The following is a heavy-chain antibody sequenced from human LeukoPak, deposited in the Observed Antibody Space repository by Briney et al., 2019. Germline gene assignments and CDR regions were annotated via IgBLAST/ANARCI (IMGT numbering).Heavy chain of an antibody. J-gene: IGHJ4*02. D-gene: IGHD4-23*01. CDR3: AKAVDYGGNSDNY. Sequence: GGSLRLSCAASGFTFSSYAMSWVRQAPGKGLEWVSAISGSGGSTYYADSVKGWFTISRDNSKNTLYLQMNSLRAEDTAVYYCAKAVDYGGNSDNYWGQGTLVTVSS. V-gene: IGHV3-23*01. CDR2: ISGSGGST. CDR1: GFTFSSYA.